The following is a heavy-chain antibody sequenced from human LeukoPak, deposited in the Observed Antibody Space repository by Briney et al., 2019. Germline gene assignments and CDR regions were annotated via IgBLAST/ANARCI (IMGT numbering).Heavy chain of an antibody. Sequence: GGSLRLSCAASGFTFSSYDMHWVRQATGKGLEWVSAIGTAGDTYYPGSVKGRFTISRENAKNSLYLQMNSLRAGDTAVYYCARALGKYGSGSTYFDYWGQGTLVTVSS. J-gene: IGHJ4*02. D-gene: IGHD3-10*01. V-gene: IGHV3-13*01. CDR1: GFTFSSYD. CDR2: IGTAGDT. CDR3: ARALGKYGSGSTYFDY.